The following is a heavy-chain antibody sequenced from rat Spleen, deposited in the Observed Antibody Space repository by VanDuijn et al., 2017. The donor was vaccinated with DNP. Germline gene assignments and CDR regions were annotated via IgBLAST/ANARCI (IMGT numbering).Heavy chain of an antibody. D-gene: IGHD1-11*01. J-gene: IGHJ3*01. V-gene: IGHV5-46*01. CDR1: GFIFGSLP. CDR2: ISSSGVST. Sequence: EVQLVESGGGLVQPGRSLKLSCAASGFIFGSLPMMWVRQAPTKGLEWVATISSSGVSTYYRDSVKGRFTISRDNGKTTLYLQMDSLRSEDTATYYCSRRNYGNSLNWFVYWGQGTLVTVSS. CDR3: SRRNYGNSLNWFVY.